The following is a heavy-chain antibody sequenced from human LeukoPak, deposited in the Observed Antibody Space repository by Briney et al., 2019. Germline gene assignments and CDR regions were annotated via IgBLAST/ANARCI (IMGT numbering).Heavy chain of an antibody. CDR1: GFTFDDYA. Sequence: PGGSLRLSCAASGFTFDDYAMHWDRQAPGKGLEWVSGITWNRDNIGYGDSVKGRFTISRDNVKNVLYLQMTSLRPEDTALYYCAKDLSSAITSALVLDVWGQRTTVIVSS. D-gene: IGHD3-22*01. J-gene: IGHJ6*02. CDR2: ITWNRDNI. V-gene: IGHV3-9*01. CDR3: AKDLSSAITSALVLDV.